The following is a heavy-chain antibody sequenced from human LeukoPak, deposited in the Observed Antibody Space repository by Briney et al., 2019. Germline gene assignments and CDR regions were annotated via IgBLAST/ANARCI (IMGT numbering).Heavy chain of an antibody. J-gene: IGHJ4*02. CDR1: GFTFNNYG. D-gene: IGHD3-10*01. V-gene: IGHV3-30*19. Sequence: GGSLRLSCAASGFTFNNYGMHWVRQAPGKGLEWVAVISNDADNNWYVDSVKGRFTISRDNSKNTLYLQMNSLRAEDTAMYYCARSIIRGVLPYWGQGTLVTVSS. CDR2: ISNDADNN. CDR3: ARSIIRGVLPY.